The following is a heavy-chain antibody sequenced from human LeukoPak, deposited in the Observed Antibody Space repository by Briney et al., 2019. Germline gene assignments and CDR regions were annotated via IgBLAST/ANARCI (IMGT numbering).Heavy chain of an antibody. V-gene: IGHV3-23*01. D-gene: IGHD3-3*01. Sequence: GGSLRLSCAASGFPFSSFAMTWVRQAPGKGLEWVSVISGSTGSTDYADSVKGRFTISRDNSKNTLYLQMNSLRAEDTAVYYCAKRKLDYDFWSGFYYWGQGTLVTVS. J-gene: IGHJ4*02. CDR2: ISGSTGST. CDR3: AKRKLDYDFWSGFYY. CDR1: GFPFSSFA.